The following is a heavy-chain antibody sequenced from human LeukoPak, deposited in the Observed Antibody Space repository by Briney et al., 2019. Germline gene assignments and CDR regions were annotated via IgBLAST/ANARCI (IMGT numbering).Heavy chain of an antibody. Sequence: GGSLRLSCAASGFTFSSYGMHWVRQAPGKGLEWVAFIRYDGSNKYYADSVKGRFTISRDISKNTLYLQMNSLRAEDTAVYYCAKDRITMIVVVTLDSDYWGQGTLVTVSS. CDR3: AKDRITMIVVVTLDSDY. D-gene: IGHD3-22*01. V-gene: IGHV3-30*02. CDR2: IRYDGSNK. J-gene: IGHJ4*02. CDR1: GFTFSSYG.